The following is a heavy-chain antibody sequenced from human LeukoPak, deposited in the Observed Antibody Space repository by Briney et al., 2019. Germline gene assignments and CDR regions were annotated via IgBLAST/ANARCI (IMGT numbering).Heavy chain of an antibody. CDR3: AKDSYVWGSYRYWFDY. J-gene: IGHJ4*02. D-gene: IGHD3-16*02. CDR2: IGGSGDTT. V-gene: IGHV3-23*01. CDR1: GFTCSNYA. Sequence: GGSLRLSCAASGFTCSNYAMSWVRQAPGKGLEWVSAIGGSGDTTHYADSVKGRFTISRDNSKNTLYLQMNSLRAEDTAVYYCAKDSYVWGSYRYWFDYWGQGTLVTVSS.